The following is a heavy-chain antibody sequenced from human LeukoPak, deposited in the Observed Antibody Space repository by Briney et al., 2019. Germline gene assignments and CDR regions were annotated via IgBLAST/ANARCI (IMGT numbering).Heavy chain of an antibody. CDR3: ARLWATVIDWGAFDI. Sequence: GGSLRLSCAAAGFTFSDYWMSWVRQAPGKGLEWVANIKQDGSEKYYVDSVKGRFTISRDNAKNSLSLHMNSLRAEDTAVYYCARLWATVIDWGAFDIWGQGTMITVSS. CDR1: GFTFSDYW. V-gene: IGHV3-7*01. CDR2: IKQDGSEK. D-gene: IGHD4-17*01. J-gene: IGHJ3*02.